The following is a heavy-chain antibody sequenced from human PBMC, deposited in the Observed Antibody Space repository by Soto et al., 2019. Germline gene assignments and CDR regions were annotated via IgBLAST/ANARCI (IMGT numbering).Heavy chain of an antibody. CDR1: GFTFSSYA. J-gene: IGHJ4*02. V-gene: IGHV3-30-3*01. Sequence: QVQLVESGGGVVQPGRSLRLSCAASGFTFSSYAMHWVRQAPGKGLEWVAVISYDGSNKYYADSVKGRFTISRDNSKSTLYLQMNSLRAEDTAVYYCTRDERTCGDYPLWGQGTLVTVSS. CDR2: ISYDGSNK. D-gene: IGHD4-17*01. CDR3: TRDERTCGDYPL.